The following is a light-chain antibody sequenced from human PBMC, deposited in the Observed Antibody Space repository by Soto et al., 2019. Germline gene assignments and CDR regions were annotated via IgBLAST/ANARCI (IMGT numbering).Light chain of an antibody. CDR1: QSVSSSY. CDR3: QQYGTSPLT. Sequence: EIVLTQSPGTLSLSPGERATLSCRASQSVSSSYLVWHQQKPGQAPRLLIYAASRRATGIPDRFSGSGSETEFTLTISGLQSEDFAVYYCQQYGTSPLTFGGGTKVDIK. J-gene: IGKJ4*01. CDR2: AAS. V-gene: IGKV3-20*01.